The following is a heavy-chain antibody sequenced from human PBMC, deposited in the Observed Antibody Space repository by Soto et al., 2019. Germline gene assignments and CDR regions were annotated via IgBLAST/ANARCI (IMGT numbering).Heavy chain of an antibody. CDR3: ARHGSSWDAFDF. CDR1: ASTFGEFA. CDR2: ISGSGSNT. Sequence: GGSLRLSCVGSASTFGEFAMTWVRQAPGQGLEWIASISGSGSNTFLSPSARGRFTISRDNSKKTLFLQLNSLRADDTATFYCARHGSSWDAFDFWGQGTPVTVSS. J-gene: IGHJ4*02. D-gene: IGHD6-13*01. V-gene: IGHV3-23*01.